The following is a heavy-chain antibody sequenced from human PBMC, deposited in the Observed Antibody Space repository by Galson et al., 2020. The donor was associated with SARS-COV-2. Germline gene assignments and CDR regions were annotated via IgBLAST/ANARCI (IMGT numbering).Heavy chain of an antibody. CDR2: ISNDGINK. D-gene: IGHD3-22*01. J-gene: IGHJ1*01. CDR1: GFSFSNHG. V-gene: IGHV3-30*03. CDR3: RHADFDSGAD. Sequence: GESLKISCAASGFSFSNHGMNWVRQAPGKGLEWLAVISNDGINKYYAQTVKGRFTISRDNSKNTVYLQLNNLRPEDTAVYYCRHADFDSGADWGQGTLVTVSS.